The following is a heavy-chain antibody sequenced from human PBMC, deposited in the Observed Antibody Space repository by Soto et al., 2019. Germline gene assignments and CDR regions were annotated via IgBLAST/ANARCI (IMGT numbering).Heavy chain of an antibody. Sequence: QAQLVQSGAEVKKPGASVKVSCKASGYTFTSYGINWVRQAPGQGLEWLGWISAYDGNTKYAQSVQGRVSITTDTSTKTAYMELRSLRSDDTAMYYCARGGYYDSSGSRNYYYYGMNVWGQGTTVSVSS. CDR2: ISAYDGNT. J-gene: IGHJ6*02. CDR1: GYTFTSYG. CDR3: ARGGYYDSSGSRNYYYYGMNV. D-gene: IGHD3-22*01. V-gene: IGHV1-18*04.